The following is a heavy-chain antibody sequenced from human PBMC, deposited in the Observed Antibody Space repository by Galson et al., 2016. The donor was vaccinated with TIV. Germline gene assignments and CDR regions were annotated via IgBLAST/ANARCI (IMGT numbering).Heavy chain of an antibody. CDR3: ARDHAMYSGIYFGRGYYYFGMDV. J-gene: IGHJ6*02. V-gene: IGHV3-30*01. D-gene: IGHD1-26*01. CDR1: GFTFSNYA. Sequence: SLRLSCAASGFTFSNYALYWVRQAPGKGLEWVTIISYDGSKKFYADSVMGRFTISRDDSKNTLFLQMNSLRPEDTAVYYCARDHAMYSGIYFGRGYYYFGMDVGGQGTTVTVSS. CDR2: ISYDGSKK.